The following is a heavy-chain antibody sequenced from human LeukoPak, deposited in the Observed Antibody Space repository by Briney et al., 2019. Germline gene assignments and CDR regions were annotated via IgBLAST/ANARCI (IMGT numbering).Heavy chain of an antibody. Sequence: SETLSLTCTVSGDSISSYYWNWIRQPPGKGLEWIGHIHFSGDTNYNPSLKSRVTISLDSAKNQFSLRPISVTAADTAVYYCARRVQMSSASATSNTWLDPWGQGTLVSVSP. CDR2: IHFSGDT. CDR1: GDSISSYY. J-gene: IGHJ5*02. V-gene: IGHV4-59*01. CDR3: ARRVQMSSASATSNTWLDP. D-gene: IGHD3-10*01.